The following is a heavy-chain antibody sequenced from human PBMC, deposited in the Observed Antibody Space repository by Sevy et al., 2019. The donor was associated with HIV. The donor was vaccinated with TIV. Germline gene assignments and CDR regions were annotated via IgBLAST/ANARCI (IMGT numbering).Heavy chain of an antibody. CDR1: GGTFSNYA. J-gene: IGHJ5*02. Sequence: ASVKVSCKASGGTFSNYAVSWVRQAPGQGLEWMGGIIPIFGTSNYAQKFQGRVTITADESTSTAYMELSSLRSEDTAVYYCARVTGYCNNGVCPNWFDPWGQGTLVTVSS. V-gene: IGHV1-69*13. CDR2: IIPIFGTS. D-gene: IGHD2-8*01. CDR3: ARVTGYCNNGVCPNWFDP.